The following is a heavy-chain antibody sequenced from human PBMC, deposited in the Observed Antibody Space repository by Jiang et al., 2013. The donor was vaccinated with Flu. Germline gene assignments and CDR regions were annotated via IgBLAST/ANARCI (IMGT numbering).Heavy chain of an antibody. Sequence: YGISWVRQAPGQGLEWMGWISAYNGNTNYAQKLQGRVTMTTDTSTSTAYMELRSLRSDDTAVYYCARGDIVAANWFDPWGQGTLVTVSS. V-gene: IGHV1-18*01. J-gene: IGHJ5*02. CDR3: ARGDIVAANWFDP. D-gene: IGHD5-12*01. CDR2: ISAYNGNT. CDR1: YG.